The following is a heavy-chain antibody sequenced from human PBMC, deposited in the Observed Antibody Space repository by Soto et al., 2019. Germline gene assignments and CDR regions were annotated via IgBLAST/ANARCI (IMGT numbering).Heavy chain of an antibody. CDR3: AKGKFGTTPTWSLNY. CDR2: ISYDGSNK. D-gene: IGHD1-7*01. V-gene: IGHV3-30*18. J-gene: IGHJ4*02. CDR1: GFTFSSYG. Sequence: GGSLRLSCAASGFTFSSYGMHWVRQAPGKRLEWVAVISYDGSNKYYADSVKGRFTISRDNSKNTLYLQMNSLRAEDTAVYYCAKGKFGTTPTWSLNYWGQGTLVTVSS.